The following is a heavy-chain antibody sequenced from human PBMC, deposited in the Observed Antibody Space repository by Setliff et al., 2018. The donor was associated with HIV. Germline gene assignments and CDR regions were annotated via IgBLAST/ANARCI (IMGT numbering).Heavy chain of an antibody. Sequence: KPSETLSLTCTVSGASISGSYWIWIRQPPGKGLEWIGYLSLTRESKNNPSLNSRVTTSIDTSKNQFSLDLRSVTAADTAVYYCARHYDSSGKGDYFDDWGRGILVTSPQ. J-gene: IGHJ4*02. V-gene: IGHV4-59*08. CDR3: ARHYDSSGKGDYFDD. D-gene: IGHD3-22*01. CDR1: GASISGSY. CDR2: LSLTRES.